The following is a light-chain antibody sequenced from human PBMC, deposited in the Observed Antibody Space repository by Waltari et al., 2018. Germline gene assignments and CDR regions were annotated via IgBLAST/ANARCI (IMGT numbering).Light chain of an antibody. CDR1: SSAVGGYNY. Sequence: QSALTQPASVSGSPGQSITISCTGTSSAVGGYNYLSWYQQNPGKAPKLMIYDVSKRPSGVSNRFSGSKSGNTASLTISGLQAEDEADYYCCSYAGSSTVVFGGGTKLTVL. CDR3: CSYAGSSTVV. J-gene: IGLJ2*01. V-gene: IGLV2-23*02. CDR2: DVS.